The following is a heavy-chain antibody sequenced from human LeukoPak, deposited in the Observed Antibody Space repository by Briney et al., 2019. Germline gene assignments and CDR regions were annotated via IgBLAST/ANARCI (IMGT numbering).Heavy chain of an antibody. CDR2: ISGSGGST. CDR1: GFTFSSYA. Sequence: GGSLRLSCAASGFTFSSYAMSWVRQAPGKGLEWVSAISGSGGSTYYADSVKGGFTISRDNSKNTLYLQMNSLRAEDTAVYYCAKDYDILTGYSSEYFQHWGQGTLVTVSS. V-gene: IGHV3-23*01. D-gene: IGHD3-9*01. J-gene: IGHJ1*01. CDR3: AKDYDILTGYSSEYFQH.